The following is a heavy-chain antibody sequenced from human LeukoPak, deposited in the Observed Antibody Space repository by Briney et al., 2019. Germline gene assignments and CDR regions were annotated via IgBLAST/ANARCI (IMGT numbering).Heavy chain of an antibody. CDR2: ISYDGSNK. J-gene: IGHJ4*02. V-gene: IGHV3-30*04. CDR1: GFTFSSYA. D-gene: IGHD2-15*01. CDR3: AREVARVLDY. Sequence: GGSLRLSCAASGFTFSSYAMHWVRQAPGKGLEWVAVISYDGSNKYYADTVKGRFTISRDNSKNTLYLQMNSLRAEDTAVYYCAREVARVLDYWGQGTLVTVPS.